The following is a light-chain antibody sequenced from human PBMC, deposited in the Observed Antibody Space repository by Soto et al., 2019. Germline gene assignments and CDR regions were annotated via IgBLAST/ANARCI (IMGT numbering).Light chain of an antibody. CDR3: QQYAGSVLT. J-gene: IGKJ4*01. Sequence: EIVLTQSPGTLSLSPGESATLSCRASQRVSNSYLAWYQQKPGQAPRVIIYGASSRATGIPDRFSGSGSGTDFTLTISRLEPADFAVYYCQQYAGSVLTFGGGTKVEIK. CDR1: QRVSNSY. V-gene: IGKV3-20*01. CDR2: GAS.